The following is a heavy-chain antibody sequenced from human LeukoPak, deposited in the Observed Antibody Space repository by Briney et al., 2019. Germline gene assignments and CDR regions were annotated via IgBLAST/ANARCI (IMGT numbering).Heavy chain of an antibody. Sequence: SETLSLTCTVSGGSMSSSFWSWIRQPPGKGLEWIGYIYHSGSASYSPSLKSRVTMSVDTSTLQFSLKMTSITTADTAVYYCARGSDTGMIGVFDYWGQGTLVTVSS. CDR1: GGSMSSSF. J-gene: IGHJ4*02. CDR2: IYHSGSA. V-gene: IGHV4-59*01. D-gene: IGHD3-22*01. CDR3: ARGSDTGMIGVFDY.